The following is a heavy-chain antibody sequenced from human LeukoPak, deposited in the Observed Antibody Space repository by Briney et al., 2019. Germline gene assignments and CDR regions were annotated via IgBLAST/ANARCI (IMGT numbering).Heavy chain of an antibody. D-gene: IGHD3-22*01. CDR2: ISYSGST. V-gene: IGHV4-39*07. CDR1: GGSIRSSSYI. CDR3: AREFGYYDSSGYLAY. J-gene: IGHJ4*02. Sequence: SETLSLTCTVSGGSIRSSSYIWDWIRQPPGKGLKWIGRISYSGSTYYNPSLKSRVTISVDTSKNQFSLKLSSVTAADTAVYYCAREFGYYDSSGYLAYWGQGTLVTVSS.